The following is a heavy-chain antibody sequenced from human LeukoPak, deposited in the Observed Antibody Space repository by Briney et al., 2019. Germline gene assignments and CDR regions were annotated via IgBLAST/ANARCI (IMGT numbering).Heavy chain of an antibody. D-gene: IGHD3-22*01. CDR1: GDSIGSHY. Sequence: GTLCLTCTVSGDSIGSHYRSWIRQPPGKGLEWVAYIFYVGSTNYNPSLKSRVTISVDTSKNQFSLKLNSVTAADTAVYYCARDYYDSRGEAFDIWGQGTMVTVSS. J-gene: IGHJ3*02. CDR3: ARDYYDSRGEAFDI. V-gene: IGHV4-59*11. CDR2: IFYVGST.